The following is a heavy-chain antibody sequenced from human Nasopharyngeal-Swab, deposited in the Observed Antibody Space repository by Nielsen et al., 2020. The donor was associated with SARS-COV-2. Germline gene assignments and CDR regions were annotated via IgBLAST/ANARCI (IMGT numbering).Heavy chain of an antibody. V-gene: IGHV4-34*01. D-gene: IGHD6-13*01. CDR1: GGSFSGYY. CDR2: INHSGST. J-gene: IGHJ3*02. CDR3: ARAIPSAAGRNRDSAFDI. Sequence: SETLSLTCAVYGGSFSGYYWSWIRQPPGKGLEWIGEINHSGSTNYNPSLKSRVTISVDTSKSQFSLKLSSVTAADTAVYYCARAIPSAAGRNRDSAFDIWGQGTMVTVSS.